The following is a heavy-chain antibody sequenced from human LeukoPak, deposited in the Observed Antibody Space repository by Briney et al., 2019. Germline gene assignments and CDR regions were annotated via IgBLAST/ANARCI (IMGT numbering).Heavy chain of an antibody. CDR3: ARDRGQYGDYPIDY. V-gene: IGHV3-30-3*01. Sequence: GGSLRLSCAASGFTFSSYAMHWVRQAPGKGLEWVAVISYDGSNKYYADSVKGRFTISRDNSKNTLYLQMNSLRAEDTAVYYCARDRGQYGDYPIDYWGQGTLVTVSS. CDR2: ISYDGSNK. J-gene: IGHJ4*02. CDR1: GFTFSSYA. D-gene: IGHD4-17*01.